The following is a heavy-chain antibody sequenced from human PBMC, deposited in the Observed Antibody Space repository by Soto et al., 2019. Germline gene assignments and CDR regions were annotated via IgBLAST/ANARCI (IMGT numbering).Heavy chain of an antibody. CDR3: ARDHGYCSTTTCYKASDI. V-gene: IGHV1-69*08. D-gene: IGHD2-2*01. CDR1: GGTFSSYT. Sequence: QVQLVQSGAEVKKPGSSLMVSCKASGGTFSSYTISWVRQAPGQGLEWMGRIIPIFGIANYARKFQGRVTITADKSTSAAYMELSSLRSEDTAVYYCARDHGYCSTTTCYKASDIWGQGTMVTVSS. J-gene: IGHJ3*02. CDR2: IIPIFGIA.